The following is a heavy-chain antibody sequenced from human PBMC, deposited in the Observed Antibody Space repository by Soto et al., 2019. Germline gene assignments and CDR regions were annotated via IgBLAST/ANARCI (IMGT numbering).Heavy chain of an antibody. CDR2: IYHSGST. CDR1: GGSISSGGFS. D-gene: IGHD6-19*01. V-gene: IGHV4-30-2*01. CDR3: ASRVSDYFDY. J-gene: IGHJ4*02. Sequence: QLQLQESGSRLVKASQTLSLTCAVSGGSISSGGFSCNWIRQPPGKGLEWIGYIYHSGSTYFNPSLKSRATMSVDRSTNQFALKLSSVTAADTAVYYCASRVSDYFDYWGQGTPVTVSS.